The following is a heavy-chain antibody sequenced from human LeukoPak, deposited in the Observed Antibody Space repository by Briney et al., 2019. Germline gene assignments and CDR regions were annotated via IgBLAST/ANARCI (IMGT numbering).Heavy chain of an antibody. Sequence: PSETLSLTCTVSGGIISRYSWSWIRQPAGKGLEWIGRIYTSGSTNYNPSLKSRVTISLDKSNNQFSLKLSSVTAAETAVYYRARSLYGDYDFGYWGQGTLVTVSS. D-gene: IGHD4-17*01. CDR1: GGIISRYS. CDR3: ARSLYGDYDFGY. V-gene: IGHV4-4*07. CDR2: IYTSGST. J-gene: IGHJ4*02.